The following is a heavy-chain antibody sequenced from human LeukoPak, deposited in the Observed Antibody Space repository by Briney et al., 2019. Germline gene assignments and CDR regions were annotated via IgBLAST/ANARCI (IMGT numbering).Heavy chain of an antibody. CDR3: ASPLITIFGVVTDY. V-gene: IGHV3-7*01. CDR2: IKQDGSEK. CDR1: GFTFSSYW. J-gene: IGHJ4*02. D-gene: IGHD3-3*01. Sequence: GGSLRLSCAASGFTFSSYWMSWVRQAPGKGLEWVANIKQDGSEKYYVDSVKGRFTISRDNAKNSLYQQMNSLRAEDTAVYYCASPLITIFGVVTDYWGQGTLVTVSS.